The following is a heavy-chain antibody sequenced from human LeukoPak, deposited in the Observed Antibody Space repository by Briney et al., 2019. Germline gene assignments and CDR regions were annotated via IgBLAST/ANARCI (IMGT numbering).Heavy chain of an antibody. CDR2: IYHSGST. Sequence: SETLSLTCAVSGGSISSSNWWSWVRQPPGKGLEWIGEIYHSGSTNYNPSLKSRVTISVDKSKNQFSLKLSSVTAADTAVYYCARHTAAGTGYFDYWGQGTLVTVSS. J-gene: IGHJ4*02. CDR3: ARHTAAGTGYFDY. CDR1: GGSISSSNW. V-gene: IGHV4-4*02. D-gene: IGHD6-13*01.